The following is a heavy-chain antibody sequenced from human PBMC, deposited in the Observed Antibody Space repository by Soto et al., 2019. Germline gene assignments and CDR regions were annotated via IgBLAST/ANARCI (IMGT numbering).Heavy chain of an antibody. CDR2: IKSDGSGT. D-gene: IGHD2-21*01. Sequence: EVQLVESGGGLVQPGESLTLSCAASGFTFSSYWMHWVRQAPGKGLVWVSRIKSDGSGTYYVDFVKGRLTISRDNAMNTLYLQMNSLRVQDPAVYFCARGDGDRYDGNVYLGRHWGQGTLVTVSS. V-gene: IGHV3-74*01. CDR3: ARGDGDRYDGNVYLGRH. J-gene: IGHJ4*02. CDR1: GFTFSSYW.